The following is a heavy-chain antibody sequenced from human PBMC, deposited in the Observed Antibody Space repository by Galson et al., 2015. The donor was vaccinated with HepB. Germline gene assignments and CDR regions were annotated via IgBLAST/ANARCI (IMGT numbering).Heavy chain of an antibody. CDR2: ISGAGGST. J-gene: IGHJ4*02. CDR3: AKGSDYYGSGTYHNGALYSDH. V-gene: IGHV3-23*01. CDR1: GFGFGHYA. D-gene: IGHD3-10*01. Sequence: SLRLSCAGSGFGFGHYAMSWARQAPGRGLEWLSAISGAGGSTYYANSVRGRFTIARDNSKNTLYLQMNGLRAEYTAVYYCAKGSDYYGSGTYHNGALYSDHWGQGTLVTVSS.